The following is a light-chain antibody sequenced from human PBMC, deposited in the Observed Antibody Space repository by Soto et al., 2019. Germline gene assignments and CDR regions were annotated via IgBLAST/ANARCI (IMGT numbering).Light chain of an antibody. J-gene: IGLJ2*01. V-gene: IGLV4-69*01. CDR3: QTWGSGIVV. CDR2: LNSDGSH. CDR1: SGHSNYA. Sequence: QHVLTQSPSASASLGASVKLTCTLSSGHSNYAIAWHQQQSEKGPRYLMKLNSDGSHSKGDWIPDRFSGSSAGAERYLTISSLQSEDEADYYCQTWGSGIVVFGGGTKVTVL.